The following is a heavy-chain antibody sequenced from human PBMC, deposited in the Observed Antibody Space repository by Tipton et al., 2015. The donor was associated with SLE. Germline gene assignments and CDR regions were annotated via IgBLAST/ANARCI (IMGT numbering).Heavy chain of an antibody. CDR3: ARRVGNWYFDL. CDR1: GDSISRGLYY. J-gene: IGHJ2*01. Sequence: TLSLTCTVSGDSISRGLYYWTWIRQPAGKTLEWIGRAYTSDSTNYSPSLKSRVTMSVDTSKNQFSLKLSSLTAADTAVYYCARRVGNWYFDLWGRGTLVTVSS. CDR2: AYTSDST. V-gene: IGHV4-61*02. D-gene: IGHD2-2*01.